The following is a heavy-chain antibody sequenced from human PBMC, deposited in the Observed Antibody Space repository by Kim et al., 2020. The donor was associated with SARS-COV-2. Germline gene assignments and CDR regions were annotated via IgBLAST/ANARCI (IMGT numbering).Heavy chain of an antibody. CDR3: AKAGYCSGGSCYSSVYG. D-gene: IGHD2-15*01. V-gene: IGHV3-30*18. CDR1: GFTFSSYG. CDR2: ISYDGSNK. Sequence: GGSLRLSCAASGFTFSSYGMHWVRQAPGKGLEWVAVISYDGSNKYYADSVKGRFTISRDNSKNTLYLLMNSLRAEDTAVYYCAKAGYCSGGSCYSSVYG. J-gene: IGHJ6*01.